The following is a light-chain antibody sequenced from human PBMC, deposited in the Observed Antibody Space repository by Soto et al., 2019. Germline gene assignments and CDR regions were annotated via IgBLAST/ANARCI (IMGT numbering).Light chain of an antibody. V-gene: IGKV3-11*01. CDR2: DAY. Sequence: LLTQSPVTLSLSPEERATLSCRASQSFRGLLALYQQKPGQAPRLLIYDAYNRATGIPPRFSGSGSGTAFTLTISSLEPEDPAVYYCQQRHMWPLTFGQGTRLEIK. J-gene: IGKJ5*01. CDR1: QSFRGL. CDR3: QQRHMWPLT.